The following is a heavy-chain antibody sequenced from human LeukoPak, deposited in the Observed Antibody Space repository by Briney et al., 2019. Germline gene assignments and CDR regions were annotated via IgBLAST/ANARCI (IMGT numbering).Heavy chain of an antibody. J-gene: IGHJ6*02. D-gene: IGHD4-11*01. CDR1: GFTFSSYW. CDR3: ASLGYSKGYYYGMDV. V-gene: IGHV3-74*01. CDR2: INSDGSST. Sequence: GGSLRLSCAASGFTFSSYWMHWVRQAPGEGLVWVSRINSDGSSTSYAESVKGRFTISRDNAKNTLYLQMKSLRAEDTALYYCASLGYSKGYYYGMDVWGQGTTVTVSS.